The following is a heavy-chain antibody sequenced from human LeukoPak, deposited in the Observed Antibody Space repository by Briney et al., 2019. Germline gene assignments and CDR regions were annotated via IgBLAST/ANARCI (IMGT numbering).Heavy chain of an antibody. CDR1: GFTFSSYW. D-gene: IGHD5-18*01. V-gene: IGHV3-23*01. Sequence: PGGSLRLSCAASGFTFSSYWMSWVRQAPGKGLEWVSAISGSGGSTYYADSVKGRFTISRDNSKNTLYLQMNSLRAEDTAVYYCAKVGGYRLRPFDYWGQGTLVTVSS. CDR2: ISGSGGST. J-gene: IGHJ4*02. CDR3: AKVGGYRLRPFDY.